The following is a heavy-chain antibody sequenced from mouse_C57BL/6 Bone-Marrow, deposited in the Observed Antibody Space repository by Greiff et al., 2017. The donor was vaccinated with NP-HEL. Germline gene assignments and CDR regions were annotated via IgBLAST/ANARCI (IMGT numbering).Heavy chain of an antibody. J-gene: IGHJ3*01. CDR3: ARDDGYPFAY. CDR1: GCSITSGYY. V-gene: IGHV3-6*01. CDR2: ISYDGSN. Sequence: ESGPGLVKPSQSLSLTCSVTGCSITSGYYWNWIRQFPGNKLEWMGYISYDGSNNYNPSLKNRISITRDTSKNQFFLKLNSVTTEDTATYYCARDDGYPFAYWGQGTLVTVSA. D-gene: IGHD2-3*01.